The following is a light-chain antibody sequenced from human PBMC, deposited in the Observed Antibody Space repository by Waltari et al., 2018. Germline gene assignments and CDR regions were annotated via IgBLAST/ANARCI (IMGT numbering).Light chain of an antibody. CDR2: DAY. CDR1: QSVSKY. V-gene: IGKV3-20*01. Sequence: EIVLTQSPGTLSLSPGERATLSCRASQSVSKYLAWYQQKPGQAPRLLIYDAYTRATGIPDRFSGSGSVTDFSLTISRLGPEDFAVYYCQKYVNLPATFGQGTKVEIK. J-gene: IGKJ1*01. CDR3: QKYVNLPAT.